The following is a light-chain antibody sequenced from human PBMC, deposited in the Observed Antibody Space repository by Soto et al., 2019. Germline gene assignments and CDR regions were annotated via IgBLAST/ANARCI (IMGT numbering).Light chain of an antibody. CDR1: GSDVGSYIL. CDR2: DVS. J-gene: IGLJ3*02. Sequence: QSSLTQPASVSGSPGQSITISCTGTGSDVGSYILVSWYQQHPGKAPKLIIYDVSERPSGVSDRFSGSKSDNTASLTISGLQAEDEADYYCCSYAGGTSWVFGGGTKVTVL. V-gene: IGLV2-23*02. CDR3: CSYAGGTSWV.